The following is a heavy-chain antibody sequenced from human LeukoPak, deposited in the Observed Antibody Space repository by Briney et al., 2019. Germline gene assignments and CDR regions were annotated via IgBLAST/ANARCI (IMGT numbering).Heavy chain of an antibody. V-gene: IGHV3-11*05. Sequence: GGSLRLSCAASGFTLSDYHMSWIRQAPGKGLEWVSYISSRNTYTKYADSVEGRLTISRDNAKNSLYLQMNSLRVEDTAVYYCARGYDRELDYWGRGTLVTVSS. J-gene: IGHJ4*02. CDR2: ISSRNTYT. CDR3: ARGYDRELDY. CDR1: GFTLSDYH. D-gene: IGHD1-26*01.